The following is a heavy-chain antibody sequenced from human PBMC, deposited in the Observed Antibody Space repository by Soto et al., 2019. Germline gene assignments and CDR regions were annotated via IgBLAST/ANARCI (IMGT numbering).Heavy chain of an antibody. Sequence: GGSLRLSCAASGFTFDDYAMHWVRQAPGKGLEWVSGISWNSGSIGYADSVKGRFTISRDNAKNSPYLQMNSLRAEDTALYYCAKTLLRFLEWPVGYWGQGTLVTVSS. CDR2: ISWNSGSI. J-gene: IGHJ4*02. CDR1: GFTFDDYA. V-gene: IGHV3-9*01. D-gene: IGHD3-3*01. CDR3: AKTLLRFLEWPVGY.